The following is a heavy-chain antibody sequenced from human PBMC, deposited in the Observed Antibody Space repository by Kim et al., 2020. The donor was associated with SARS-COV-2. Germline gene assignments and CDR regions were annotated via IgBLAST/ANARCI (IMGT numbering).Heavy chain of an antibody. CDR1: GGSISSSSYY. J-gene: IGHJ4*02. Sequence: SETLSLTCTVSGGSISSSSYYWGWIRQPPGKGLEWIGSIYYSGSTYYNPSLKSRVTISVDTSKNQFSLKLSSVTAADTAVYYCARHVRIAAAGDYWGQGTLVTVSS. CDR3: ARHVRIAAAGDY. CDR2: IYYSGST. D-gene: IGHD6-13*01. V-gene: IGHV4-39*01.